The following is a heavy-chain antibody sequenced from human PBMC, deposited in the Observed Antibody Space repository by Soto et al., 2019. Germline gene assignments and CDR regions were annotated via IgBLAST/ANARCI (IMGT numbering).Heavy chain of an antibody. Sequence: EVQLVESGGGLVQPGGSLRLSCAASGFTFSDHYMDWVRQAPGKGLEWVGRAGNKAHSFTTEYAASVKGRFTISRDDSKNSLYLQMNSLKTEDTAVYYCVRLDGSYYPDYWGQGTLFTVSS. J-gene: IGHJ4*02. CDR3: VRLDGSYYPDY. V-gene: IGHV3-72*01. D-gene: IGHD1-26*01. CDR2: AGNKAHSFTT. CDR1: GFTFSDHY.